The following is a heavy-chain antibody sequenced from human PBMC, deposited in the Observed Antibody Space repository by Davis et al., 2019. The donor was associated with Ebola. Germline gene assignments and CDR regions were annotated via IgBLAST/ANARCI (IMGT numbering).Heavy chain of an antibody. D-gene: IGHD2-2*01. CDR3: ARRTGRRYCSSTSCYDYYYGMDV. CDR2: IHDSGST. V-gene: IGHV4-59*12. J-gene: IGHJ6*02. Sequence: SETLSLTCTVSGGSISGDYWSWIRQPPGKGLEWIGYIHDSGSTNYNPSLKSRVTISVDTSKNQFSLNLSSVTAADTAVYYCARRTGRRYCSSTSCYDYYYGMDVWGQGTTVTVSS. CDR1: GGSISGDY.